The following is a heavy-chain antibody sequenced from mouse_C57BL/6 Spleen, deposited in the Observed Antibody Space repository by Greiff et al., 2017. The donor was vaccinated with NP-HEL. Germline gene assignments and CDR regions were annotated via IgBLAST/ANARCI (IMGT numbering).Heavy chain of an antibody. CDR3: ASPLGRTYYFDY. CDR1: GYTFTSYW. D-gene: IGHD4-1*01. CDR2: INPSNGGT. J-gene: IGHJ2*01. V-gene: IGHV1-53*01. Sequence: QVQLQQSGTELVKPGASVKLSCKASGYTFTSYWMHWVKQRPGQGLEWIGNINPSNGGTNYNEKFKSKATLTVDKSSSTAYMQLSSLTSEDSAVYYCASPLGRTYYFDYWGQGTTLTVSS.